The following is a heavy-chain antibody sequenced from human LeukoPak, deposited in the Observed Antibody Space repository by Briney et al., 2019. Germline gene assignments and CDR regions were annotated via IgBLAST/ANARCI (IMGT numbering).Heavy chain of an antibody. CDR2: ISYDGSNK. D-gene: IGHD1-26*01. J-gene: IGHJ4*02. CDR3: AKGKLPLYYFDY. Sequence: SGGSLRPSCAASGFTFSSYGMHWVRQAPGKGLEWLAVISYDGSNKYYADSVKGRFTISRDNSKNTLYLQMNSLRAEDTAVYYCAKGKLPLYYFDYWGQGTLVTVSS. V-gene: IGHV3-30*18. CDR1: GFTFSSYG.